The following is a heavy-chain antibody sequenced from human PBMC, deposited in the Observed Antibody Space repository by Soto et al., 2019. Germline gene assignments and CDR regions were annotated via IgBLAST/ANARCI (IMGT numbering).Heavy chain of an antibody. CDR2: IEHNGNN. J-gene: IGHJ4*02. CDR1: WGTCSGYF. CDR3: ARDFPYFPY. V-gene: IGHV4-34*01. Sequence: PSEPLCVTCGVDWGTCSGYFWIWVRQPPGKGLEWIGEIEHNGNNNVNPALKSRVTLSVDTSKNQISLTLTSVTAADTAVYYCARDFPYFPYWGQGTLVTVSS. D-gene: IGHD3-10*01.